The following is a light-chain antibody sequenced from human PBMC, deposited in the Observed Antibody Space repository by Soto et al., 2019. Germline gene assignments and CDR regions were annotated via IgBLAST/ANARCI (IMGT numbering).Light chain of an antibody. CDR3: QQGYSPLLT. Sequence: DIQMTQSPSSLSASVGDRVTLTCRASQSISKYLNWYQVKSGKGPKLLIYGTSTLQSGVPSRFSGSGSGTHFTLTISNLQPEDFAVYYCQQGYSPLLTFCGGTRVEIK. CDR1: QSISKY. V-gene: IGKV1-39*01. J-gene: IGKJ4*01. CDR2: GTS.